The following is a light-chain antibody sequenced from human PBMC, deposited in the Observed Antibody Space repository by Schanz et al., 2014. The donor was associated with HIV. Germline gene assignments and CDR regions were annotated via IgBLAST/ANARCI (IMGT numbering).Light chain of an antibody. CDR2: DVT. CDR3: NSYTRTSTPV. V-gene: IGLV2-14*03. Sequence: QSVLTQPASVSGSLGQSITISCTGTSGDVGRYDYVSWYQQHPGQAPKLLIYDVTYRPSGISNRFSGSKSGNTASLTISGLQAEDEADYYCNSYTRTSTPVFGGGTKLTVL. J-gene: IGLJ2*01. CDR1: SGDVGRYDY.